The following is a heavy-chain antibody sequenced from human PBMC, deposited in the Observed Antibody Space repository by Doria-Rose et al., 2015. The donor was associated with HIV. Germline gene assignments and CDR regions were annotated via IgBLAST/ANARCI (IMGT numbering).Heavy chain of an antibody. Sequence: WIRQSPGKGLEWIGEVNHSGGSNYNPSLKSRVTISVDTSKNQFSLNLTSVTAADTAVCYCARLQGLVVPVAMGFFDYWGQGTQVTVYS. CDR2: VNHSGGS. V-gene: IGHV4-34*01. J-gene: IGHJ4*02. D-gene: IGHD2-2*01. CDR3: ARLQGLVVPVAMGFFDY.